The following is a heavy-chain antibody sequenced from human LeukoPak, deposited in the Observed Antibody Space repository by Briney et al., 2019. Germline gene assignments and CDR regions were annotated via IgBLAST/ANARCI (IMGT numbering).Heavy chain of an antibody. CDR2: IYYSRGT. J-gene: IGHJ3*02. CDR1: GGSITTYY. CDR3: AREYYYDSSGYYTDAFDI. V-gene: IGHV4-59*12. Sequence: QSSETLSLTCTVSGGSITTYYWSWIRQPPGKGLEWIGYIYYSRGTMYNPSLKSRVTISVDTSKSQFSLKLSSVTAADTAVYYCAREYYYDSSGYYTDAFDIWGQGTMVTVSS. D-gene: IGHD3-22*01.